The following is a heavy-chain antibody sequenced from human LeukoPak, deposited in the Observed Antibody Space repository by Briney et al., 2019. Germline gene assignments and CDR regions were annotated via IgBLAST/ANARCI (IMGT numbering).Heavy chain of an antibody. CDR2: IRSDGSTT. D-gene: IGHD1-26*01. CDR1: GFTFSRYC. J-gene: IGHJ4*02. V-gene: IGHV3-74*01. CDR3: VRDNRSYNFDY. Sequence: GSLRLSCAASGFTFSRYCMHWVRQAPGKGLVWVSCIRSDGSTTSIADSAKGRFTISRDNAKNTVYLQMNSLRAEDTAVYYCVRDNRSYNFDYWGQGTLVTVSS.